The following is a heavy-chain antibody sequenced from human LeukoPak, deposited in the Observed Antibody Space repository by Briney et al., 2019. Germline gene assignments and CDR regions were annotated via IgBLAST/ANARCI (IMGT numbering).Heavy chain of an antibody. CDR3: TRGLRWFDP. J-gene: IGHJ5*02. CDR2: TYSRSKWYN. V-gene: IGHV6-1*01. CDR1: GDSVSNNSAA. Sequence: SQTLSLTCAISGDSVSNNSAAWNWIRQSPSRGLEWLGRTYSRSKWYNDYAVAVKSRITIKADTSKNQFSLQLNSVTPDDTAVYYYTRGLRWFDPWGQGTLVTVSS.